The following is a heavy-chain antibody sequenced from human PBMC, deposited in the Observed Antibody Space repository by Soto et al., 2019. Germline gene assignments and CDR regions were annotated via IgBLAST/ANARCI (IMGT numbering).Heavy chain of an antibody. Sequence: GGSLRLSCAASGFTFSSYAMHWVRQAPGKGLEWVAVISYDGSSKYYADSVKGRFTISRDNSKNTLYLQMNSLRAEDTAVYYCAREGEMATITYYFDYWGQGTLVTVSS. V-gene: IGHV3-30-3*01. CDR2: ISYDGSSK. CDR3: AREGEMATITYYFDY. J-gene: IGHJ4*02. CDR1: GFTFSSYA. D-gene: IGHD5-12*01.